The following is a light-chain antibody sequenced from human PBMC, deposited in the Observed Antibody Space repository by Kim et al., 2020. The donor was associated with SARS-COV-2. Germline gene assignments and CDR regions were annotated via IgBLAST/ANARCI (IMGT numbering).Light chain of an antibody. J-gene: IGLJ3*02. Sequence: GHTIHISCTRTISDVGGYNYVSWYEHHPGEAPKLMVYDVSHRPSRVSNRFSGSKSVNTASLTIAGLQADHEADYYCSSYTISSTWVFGGGTQLTVL. CDR3: SSYTISSTWV. V-gene: IGLV2-14*03. CDR2: DVS. CDR1: ISDVGGYNY.